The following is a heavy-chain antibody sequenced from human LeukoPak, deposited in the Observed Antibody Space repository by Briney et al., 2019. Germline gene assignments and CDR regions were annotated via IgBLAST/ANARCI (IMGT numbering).Heavy chain of an antibody. D-gene: IGHD3-22*01. V-gene: IGHV1-2*06. CDR3: ARELDYYDSSSPAVY. CDR2: INPNSGGT. J-gene: IGHJ4*02. CDR1: GYTFTGYY. Sequence: ASVKVSCKASGYTFTGYYMHWVRQAPGQGLEWMGRINPNSGGTNYAQKFQGRVTMTRDTSISTAYMELSRLRSDDTAVYYCARELDYYDSSSPAVYWGQGTLVTVSS.